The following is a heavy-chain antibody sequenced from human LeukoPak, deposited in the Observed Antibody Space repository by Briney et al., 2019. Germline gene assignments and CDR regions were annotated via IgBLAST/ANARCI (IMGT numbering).Heavy chain of an antibody. CDR3: ARGYYPPRWYFDL. J-gene: IGHJ2*01. Sequence: PSGTLSLTCDPYGWSFSSYSWSWTWIPQTPEKGLEWIGEIIEQGNANYNPSLKSRVTIDLDTSKNQFSLKLTSMTAADTAMYYCARGYYPPRWYFDLWGRGTLVTVSS. CDR2: IIEQGNA. CDR1: GWSFSSYS. D-gene: IGHD3-10*01. V-gene: IGHV4-34*01.